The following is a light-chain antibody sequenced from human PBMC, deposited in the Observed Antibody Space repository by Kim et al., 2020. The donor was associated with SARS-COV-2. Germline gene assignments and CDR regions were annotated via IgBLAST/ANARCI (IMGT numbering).Light chain of an antibody. Sequence: QSVLTQPPAVSGAPGQRVTISCTGRSSNIGAGYDVHWYQQLPGTAPKLLIYGNSNRPSGVPDRFSGSKSGTSASLAITGLQAEDEADYYCQSYDSSLSGWRMFGGGTQLTVL. V-gene: IGLV1-40*01. CDR3: QSYDSSLSGWRM. J-gene: IGLJ3*02. CDR1: SSNIGAGYD. CDR2: GNS.